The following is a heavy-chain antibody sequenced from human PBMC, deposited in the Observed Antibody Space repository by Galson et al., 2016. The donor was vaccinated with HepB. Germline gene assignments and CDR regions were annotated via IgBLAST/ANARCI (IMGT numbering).Heavy chain of an antibody. V-gene: IGHV3-53*01. CDR2: IYGGGTT. D-gene: IGHD3-16*01. J-gene: IGHJ4*02. CDR3: ASHGGSPSGLLGATEGLDY. Sequence: SLRLSCAASGFSVNNNYMTWVRQAPGKGLEWVSVIYGGGTTYFADSVKGRFTMSRDPSKNTLYLQMNSLRAEDTAVYYCASHGGSPSGLLGATEGLDYWGLGTLVTVSS. CDR1: GFSVNNNY.